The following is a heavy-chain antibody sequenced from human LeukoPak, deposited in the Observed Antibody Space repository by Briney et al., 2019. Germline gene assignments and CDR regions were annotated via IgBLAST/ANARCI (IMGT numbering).Heavy chain of an antibody. CDR2: IYYSGST. V-gene: IGHV4-59*01. D-gene: IGHD3-22*01. CDR3: AREDYYDSPYYYGMDV. Sequence: SETLSLTCTVSGVSISSYYWSWIRQPPGKGLEWIGYIYYSGSTNYNPSLKSRVTISVDTSKNQFSLKLSSVTAADTAVYYCAREDYYDSPYYYGMDVWGQGTTVTVSS. J-gene: IGHJ6*02. CDR1: GVSISSYY.